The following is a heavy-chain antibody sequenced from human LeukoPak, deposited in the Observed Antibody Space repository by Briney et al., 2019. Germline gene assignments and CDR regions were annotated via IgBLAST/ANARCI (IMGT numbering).Heavy chain of an antibody. Sequence: PSETLSLTCAVYGGSFSGYYWSWIRQPPGKGLEWIGSIYYSGSTYYNPSLKSRVTISVDTSKNQFSLKLSSVTAADTAVYYCARLSITIFGVVIPWGQGTLVTVSS. CDR3: ARLSITIFGVVIP. V-gene: IGHV4-34*01. J-gene: IGHJ5*02. CDR1: GGSFSGYY. CDR2: IYYSGST. D-gene: IGHD3-3*01.